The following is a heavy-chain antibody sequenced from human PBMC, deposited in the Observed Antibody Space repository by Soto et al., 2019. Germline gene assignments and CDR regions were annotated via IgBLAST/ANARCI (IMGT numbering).Heavy chain of an antibody. CDR3: ASGEGYCSGGSCHSDFAY. CDR1: GGSISSSSYY. Sequence: SETLSLSCTVSGGSISSSSYYWGWIRQPPGKGLEWIGSIYYSGSTYYNPSLKSRVTISVDTSKNQFSLKLSSVTAADTAVYYCASGEGYCSGGSCHSDFAYWGQGTLVTVSS. CDR2: IYYSGST. D-gene: IGHD2-15*01. J-gene: IGHJ4*02. V-gene: IGHV4-39*07.